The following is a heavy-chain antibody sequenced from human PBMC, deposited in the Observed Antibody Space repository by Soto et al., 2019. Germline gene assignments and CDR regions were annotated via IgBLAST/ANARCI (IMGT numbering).Heavy chain of an antibody. J-gene: IGHJ4*02. CDR2: MNPNSGNT. Sequence: ASVKVSCKASGYTFTSYDINWVRQATGQGLEWMGWMNPNSGNTGYAQKFQGRVTMTRDTSISTAYMELSSPRSEDTAVYYCARGTTIFGVINQYYFDYWGQGTLVTVSS. D-gene: IGHD3-3*01. V-gene: IGHV1-8*01. CDR1: GYTFTSYD. CDR3: ARGTTIFGVINQYYFDY.